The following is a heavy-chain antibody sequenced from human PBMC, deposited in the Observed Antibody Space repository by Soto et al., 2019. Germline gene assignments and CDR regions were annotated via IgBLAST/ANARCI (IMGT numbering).Heavy chain of an antibody. J-gene: IGHJ4*02. V-gene: IGHV5-51*01. D-gene: IGHD3-10*01. CDR3: GRQDGAVKYYFDY. CDR1: DYGFAVYW. Sequence: GESLKISCKGSDYGFAVYWIAWVRQMPGKGLEWMGIIYPSDSDTRYSPSFQGEVTISADKFISTAYLQWSSLKASDTAMYYCGRQDGAVKYYFDYWGQGTLVTVSS. CDR2: IYPSDSDT.